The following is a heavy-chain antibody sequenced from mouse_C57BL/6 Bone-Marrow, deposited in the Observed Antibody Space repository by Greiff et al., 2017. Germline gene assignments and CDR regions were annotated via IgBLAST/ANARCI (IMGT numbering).Heavy chain of an antibody. V-gene: IGHV5-12*01. CDR2: ISTGGGST. J-gene: IGHJ3*01. Sequence: EVMLVESGGGLVQPGGSLKLSCAASGFTFSDYYMYWVRQTPEKRLEWVAYISTGGGSTYYPDTVKGRFTISRDNAKNTLYLQMSRLKSEDTAMYYCARHRDGSSYSWFAYWGQGTLVTVSA. D-gene: IGHD1-1*01. CDR1: GFTFSDYY. CDR3: ARHRDGSSYSWFAY.